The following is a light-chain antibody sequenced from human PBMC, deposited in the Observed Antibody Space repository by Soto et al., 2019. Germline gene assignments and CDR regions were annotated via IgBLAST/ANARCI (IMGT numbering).Light chain of an antibody. J-gene: IGKJ1*01. CDR2: DAS. V-gene: IGKV1-5*01. CDR3: QQWFWHWP. CDR1: QNIRTS. Sequence: LITQSPSTLSACVGDRVTMALRASQNIRTSLAWYQQTPGKAPKLLISDASTLESGVPSRFGGSGSATEFTLSITSLQPNDFATYYCQQWFWHWPFGQVTKVDTK.